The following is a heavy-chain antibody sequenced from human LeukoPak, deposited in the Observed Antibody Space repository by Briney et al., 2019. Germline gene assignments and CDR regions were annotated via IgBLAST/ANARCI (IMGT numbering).Heavy chain of an antibody. D-gene: IGHD2-15*01. V-gene: IGHV3-30*03. CDR3: ARSSYCSGGSCYPLDYFDY. Sequence: GRSLRLSCAASGFTFSSYGMHWVRQAPGKGLEWVAVISYDGSNKCYADSVKGRFTISRDNAKNTLYLQMNSLRAEDTAVYYCARSSYCSGGSCYPLDYFDYWGQGTLVTVSS. CDR1: GFTFSSYG. J-gene: IGHJ4*02. CDR2: ISYDGSNK.